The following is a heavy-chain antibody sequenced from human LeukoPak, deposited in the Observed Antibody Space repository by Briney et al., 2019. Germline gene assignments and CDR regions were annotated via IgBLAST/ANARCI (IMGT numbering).Heavy chain of an antibody. J-gene: IGHJ5*02. CDR2: IYYSGST. V-gene: IGHV4-39*07. Sequence: SETLSLTCTVSGGSISSSSYYWGWIRQPPGKGLEWIGSIYYSGSTYYNPSLKSRVTISVDTSKNQFSLKLSSVTAADTAVYYCARSGITFSFDPWGQGTLVTVSS. CDR1: GGSISSSSYY. D-gene: IGHD3-16*01. CDR3: ARSGITFSFDP.